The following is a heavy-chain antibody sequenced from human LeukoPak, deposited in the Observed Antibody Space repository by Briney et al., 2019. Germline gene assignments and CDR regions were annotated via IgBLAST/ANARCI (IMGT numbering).Heavy chain of an antibody. J-gene: IGHJ3*02. Sequence: GGSLRLSCAASGXTFSSYWMHWVRQAPGKGLVWVSRINSDGSSTSYADSVQGRFTISRDNAKNTLYLQMNSLRAGDTAVYYCAWGVWRDYYAFDIWGQGTMVTVSS. CDR1: GXTFSSYW. V-gene: IGHV3-74*01. D-gene: IGHD3-3*01. CDR3: AWGVWRDYYAFDI. CDR2: INSDGSST.